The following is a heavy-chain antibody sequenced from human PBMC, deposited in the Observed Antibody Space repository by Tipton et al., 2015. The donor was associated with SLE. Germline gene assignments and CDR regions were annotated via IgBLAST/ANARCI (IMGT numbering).Heavy chain of an antibody. CDR2: IHYSGST. CDR1: GGSISSSSYY. J-gene: IGHJ4*02. D-gene: IGHD4-11*01. Sequence: TLSLTCTVSGGSISSSSYYWGWIRQPPGKGLEWIGSIHYSGSTYYNPSLKSRVTISVDTSKNQFSLKLSSVTAADTAVYYCARDPYGNEDYWGQGTLVTVSS. V-gene: IGHV4-39*07. CDR3: ARDPYGNEDY.